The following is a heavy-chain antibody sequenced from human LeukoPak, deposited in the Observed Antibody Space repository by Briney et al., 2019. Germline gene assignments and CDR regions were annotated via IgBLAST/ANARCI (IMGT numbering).Heavy chain of an antibody. J-gene: IGHJ5*02. Sequence: GGSLRLSCVASEFTFSRYSVNWVRQAPGKGLEWVSGISWNSGSIGYADSVKGRFTISRDNAKNSLYLQMNSLRAEDTALYYCAKDINRRSSWYGGWFDPWGQGTLVTVSS. D-gene: IGHD6-13*01. CDR1: EFTFSRYS. V-gene: IGHV3-9*01. CDR3: AKDINRRSSWYGGWFDP. CDR2: ISWNSGSI.